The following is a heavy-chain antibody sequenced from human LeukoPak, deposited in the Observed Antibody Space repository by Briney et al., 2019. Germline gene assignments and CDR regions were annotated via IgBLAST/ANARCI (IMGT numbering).Heavy chain of an antibody. D-gene: IGHD4-11*01. CDR3: AKSGRRYSNYGNNYYYYMDV. V-gene: IGHV3-30*02. J-gene: IGHJ6*03. Sequence: GGSVTLSCAASGFTFSSYGMHWARQAPGKGLEWVAYIRYDGSNKYYTDSVKGRFTISRDNSKNTLYLQMNSLRAEDTAVYYCAKSGRRYSNYGNNYYYYMDVWGKGTTVTVSS. CDR1: GFTFSSYG. CDR2: IRYDGSNK.